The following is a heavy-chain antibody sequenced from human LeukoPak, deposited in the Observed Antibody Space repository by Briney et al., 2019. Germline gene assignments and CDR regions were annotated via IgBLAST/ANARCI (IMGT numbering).Heavy chain of an antibody. V-gene: IGHV4-59*01. J-gene: IGHJ3*02. CDR3: ARDRMYSSSSDAFDI. CDR2: IYYSGST. CDR1: GGSISSYY. D-gene: IGHD6-13*01. Sequence: SETLSLTCTVSGGSISSYYWSWIRQPPGKGLEWFGYIYYSGSTNYNPSLKSRVTISVDTSKNQFSLKLSSVTAADTAVYYCARDRMYSSSSDAFDIWGQGTMVTVSS.